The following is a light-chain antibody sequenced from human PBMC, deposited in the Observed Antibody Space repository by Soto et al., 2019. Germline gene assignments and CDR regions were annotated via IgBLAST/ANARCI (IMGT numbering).Light chain of an antibody. CDR3: QQSST. CDR1: QTITSY. J-gene: IGKJ1*01. V-gene: IGKV1-39*01. Sequence: QMPQSQSSLSASVGDRVTITCRASQTITSYLNWYQQIPGKAPKLLIYSVSRLQSGVPSRFSGSGSGTDFTLTISSLQPEDSATYYCQQSSTFGQGTKVDNK. CDR2: SVS.